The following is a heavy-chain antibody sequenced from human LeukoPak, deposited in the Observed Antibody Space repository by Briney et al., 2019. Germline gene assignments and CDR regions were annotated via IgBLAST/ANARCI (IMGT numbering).Heavy chain of an antibody. V-gene: IGHV4-61*02. Sequence: PSETLSLTCTVSGGSISSGSYYWSWIRQPAGKGLEWIGRIYTSGSTNYNPSLKSRVTISVDTSKNQFSLKLSSVTAADTAVYYCARDCSSSCHDAFDIWGQGTMVTVSS. J-gene: IGHJ3*02. CDR2: IYTSGST. CDR3: ARDCSSSCHDAFDI. CDR1: GGSISSGSYY. D-gene: IGHD6-13*01.